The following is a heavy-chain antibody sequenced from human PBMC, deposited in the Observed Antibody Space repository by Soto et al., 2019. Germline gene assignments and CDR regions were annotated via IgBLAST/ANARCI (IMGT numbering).Heavy chain of an antibody. J-gene: IGHJ4*02. CDR1: GYTFTGYY. CDR3: ARVRYGEPNRVFDY. V-gene: IGHV1-2*04. CDR2: INPNSGGT. D-gene: IGHD4-17*01. Sequence: ASVKVSCKASGYTFTGYYMHWVRQAPGQGLEWMGWINPNSGGTNYAQKFQGWVTMTRDTSISTAYMELSRLRSDDTAVYYCARVRYGEPNRVFDYWGQGTLVTVSS.